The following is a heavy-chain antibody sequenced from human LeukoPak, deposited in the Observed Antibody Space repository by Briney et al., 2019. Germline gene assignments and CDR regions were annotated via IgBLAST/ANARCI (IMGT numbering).Heavy chain of an antibody. D-gene: IGHD6-13*01. CDR1: GYTFTSYD. J-gene: IGHJ5*02. CDR2: VNPNSGNT. CDR3: ARLGVSRSPYSSSWYDWFDP. Sequence: ASVKVSCKASGYTFTSYDINWVRQATGQGLEWMGWVNPNSGNTGYAQKFQGRVTMTRNTSISTAYMELSSLRSEDTAVYYCARLGVSRSPYSSSWYDWFDPWGQGTLVTVSS. V-gene: IGHV1-8*01.